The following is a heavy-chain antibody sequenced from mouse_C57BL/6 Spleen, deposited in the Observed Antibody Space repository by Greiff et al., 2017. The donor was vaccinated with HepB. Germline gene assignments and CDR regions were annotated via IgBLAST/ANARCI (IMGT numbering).Heavy chain of an antibody. CDR2: IYPSDSET. Sequence: QVQLQQPGAELVRPGSSVKLSCKASGYTFTSYWMDWVKQRPGQGLEWIGNIYPSDSETHYNQKFKDKDTLTVDKSSSTAYMQLSSRTSEDSAVYYCARNYEGHYAMDYWGQGTSVTVSS. CDR1: GYTFTSYW. CDR3: ARNYEGHYAMDY. V-gene: IGHV1-61*01. D-gene: IGHD1-1*01. J-gene: IGHJ4*01.